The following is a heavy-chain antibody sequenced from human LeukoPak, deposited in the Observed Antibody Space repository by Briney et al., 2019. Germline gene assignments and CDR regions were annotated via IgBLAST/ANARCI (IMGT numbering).Heavy chain of an antibody. J-gene: IGHJ5*02. CDR3: ATGNYYDSRGYYTFGS. CDR2: INGDGSTT. Sequence: GGSLRLSCAASGFTFSRYWMHWVRQAPGKGLVWVSRINGDGSTTSYADSVKGGFTISRGNAKNMMYLQMNSLRAEDTAVYYCATGNYYDSRGYYTFGSWGQGTLVTVSS. D-gene: IGHD3-22*01. CDR1: GFTFSRYW. V-gene: IGHV3-74*01.